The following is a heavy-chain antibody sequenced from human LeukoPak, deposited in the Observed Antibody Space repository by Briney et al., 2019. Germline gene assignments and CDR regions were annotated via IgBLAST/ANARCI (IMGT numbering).Heavy chain of an antibody. J-gene: IGHJ4*02. CDR3: AAVPVDGGGDY. V-gene: IGHV1-69*13. Sequence: GASVKVSCKASGGTFSSYAISWVRQAPGQGLEWMGGIIPIFGTANYAQKFQGRVTITADESTSTAYMELSSLRSEDTAVYYCAAVPVDGGGDYWGQGTLVTVSS. CDR2: IIPIFGTA. CDR1: GGTFSSYA. D-gene: IGHD4-23*01.